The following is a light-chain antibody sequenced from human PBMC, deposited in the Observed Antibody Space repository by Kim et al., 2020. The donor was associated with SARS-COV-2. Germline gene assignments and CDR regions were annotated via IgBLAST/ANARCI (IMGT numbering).Light chain of an antibody. V-gene: IGLV3-21*04. CDR3: QVWDTSGEHPV. Sequence: SYELTQPPSVSVAPGQTATLTCGGDNIGRKSVHWYQQRPGQAPILVISYDSDRPSGIPERFSGSNSGSTATLTLSRVEDGDEGDYYCQVWDTSGEHPVFGGGTKLTVL. CDR2: YDS. CDR1: NIGRKS. J-gene: IGLJ2*01.